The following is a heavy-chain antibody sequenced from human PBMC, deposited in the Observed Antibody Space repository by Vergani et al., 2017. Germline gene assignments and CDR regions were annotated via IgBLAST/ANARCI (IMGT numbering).Heavy chain of an antibody. CDR3: ARVLPRLLRIRYYYYMDV. CDR2: IIPIVGTA. D-gene: IGHD3-22*01. J-gene: IGHJ6*03. CDR1: GGTFSSYA. V-gene: IGHV1-69*01. Sequence: QVQLVQSGAEVKKPGSSVKVSCKASGGTFSSYAISWVRQAPGQGLEWMGGIIPIVGTANYAQKFQGRVTITADESTSTAYMELSSLRSEDTAVYYCARVLPRLLRIRYYYYMDVWGKGTTVTVSS.